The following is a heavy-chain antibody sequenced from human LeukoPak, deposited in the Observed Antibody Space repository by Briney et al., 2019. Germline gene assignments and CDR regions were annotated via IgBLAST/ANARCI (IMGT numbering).Heavy chain of an antibody. Sequence: SETLSLTCTVSGGSISSYYWTWIRQPAGKELEYIGRIYSSGSTNYNPSLKSRVTMSVDTSKNQFSLKMSSVTVADTAVYYCARDLGGWGFASWGQGTLVTVSS. V-gene: IGHV4-4*07. CDR1: GGSISSYY. J-gene: IGHJ4*02. D-gene: IGHD6-19*01. CDR2: IYSSGST. CDR3: ARDLGGWGFAS.